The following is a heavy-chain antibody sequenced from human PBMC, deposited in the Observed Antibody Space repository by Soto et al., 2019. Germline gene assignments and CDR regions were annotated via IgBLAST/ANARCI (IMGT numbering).Heavy chain of an antibody. J-gene: IGHJ6*02. Sequence: SSETLSLTCTVSGASVSSNSYSWGWVRQSPGKGLEWIGTIYSSENTYYNPSLLSRVTISVDTSKNEFSLRLSSVTAADTAVYYCARLNGYCVSTNCHGYYGMDVRGQGTPVTVSS. CDR3: ARLNGYCVSTNCHGYYGMDV. CDR2: IYSSENT. V-gene: IGHV4-39*01. D-gene: IGHD2-2*03. CDR1: GASVSSNSYS.